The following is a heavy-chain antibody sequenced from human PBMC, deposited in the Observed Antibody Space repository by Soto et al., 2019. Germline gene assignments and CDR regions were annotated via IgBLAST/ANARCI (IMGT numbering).Heavy chain of an antibody. D-gene: IGHD3-3*01. Sequence: GESLKISCTCSGYSFSTYWIAWVRQMPGKGLEWMGIIYPGDSDTRYSPSFQGQVTISADKSSSTAYLQLSSLEASDTAMYYCARQKNDFLNGHYAYYGMDVWGQGTRVTVSS. CDR1: GYSFSTYW. CDR2: IYPGDSDT. CDR3: ARQKNDFLNGHYAYYGMDV. J-gene: IGHJ6*02. V-gene: IGHV5-51*01.